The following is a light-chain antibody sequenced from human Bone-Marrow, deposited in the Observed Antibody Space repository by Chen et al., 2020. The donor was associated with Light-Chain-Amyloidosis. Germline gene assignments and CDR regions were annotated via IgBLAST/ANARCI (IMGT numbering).Light chain of an antibody. J-gene: IGLJ2*01. Sequence: SYELTLTHSASVSPGLTVRRICSGDDLPTKYAYWYQQKPGQAPVLVIHRDTERPSGISERFSGSSSGTTATLTISGVQAEDEADYHCQSADSSGTYEVIFGGGTKLTVL. CDR3: QSADSSGTYEVI. CDR2: RDT. V-gene: IGLV3-25*03. CDR1: DLPTKY.